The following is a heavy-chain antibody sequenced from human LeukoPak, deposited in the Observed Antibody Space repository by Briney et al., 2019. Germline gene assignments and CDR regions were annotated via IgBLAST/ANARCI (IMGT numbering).Heavy chain of an antibody. CDR3: AKTLFDCSEGSCYEAYFDD. V-gene: IGHV3-23*01. CDR1: GFTFSGYA. CDR2: ISGSGDHT. J-gene: IGHJ4*02. Sequence: GGSLRLSCAVSGFTFSGYAMSWVRQAPGKGLEWVSTISGSGDHTYYADSVKGRFSISRDNSKNTLHLQMNSLRAEDTAVYYCAKTLFDCSEGSCYEAYFDDWGQGTLVTVSS. D-gene: IGHD2-15*01.